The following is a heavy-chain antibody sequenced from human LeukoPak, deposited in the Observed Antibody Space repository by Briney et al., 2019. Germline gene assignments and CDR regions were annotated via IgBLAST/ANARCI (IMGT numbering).Heavy chain of an antibody. Sequence: QSGGSLRLSCAASGFTFSSYWMSWVRQAPGKGLEWVANIKQDGSEKYYVDSVKGRFTISRDNAKNSLYLQMNSLRAEDTAVYYCARIDHYESSGYYSYYFDYWGQGALVTVSS. CDR3: ARIDHYESSGYYSYYFDY. J-gene: IGHJ4*02. CDR1: GFTFSSYW. V-gene: IGHV3-7*05. CDR2: IKQDGSEK. D-gene: IGHD3-22*01.